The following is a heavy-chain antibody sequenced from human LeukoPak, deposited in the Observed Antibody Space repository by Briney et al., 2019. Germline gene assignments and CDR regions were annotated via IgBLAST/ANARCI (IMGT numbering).Heavy chain of an antibody. Sequence: GGSLRLSCTGSGFPFNMFAMNWVRQAPGQGLEWVSGLSSGGETIKYADSVKGRFTVSRDASKNMVLLQMNDLRPEDTAVYYCAKEQRIRHCSEGVCMEGYYFDYWGQGSLVTVSS. CDR1: GFPFNMFA. CDR3: AKEQRIRHCSEGVCMEGYYFDY. D-gene: IGHD2-8*01. CDR2: LSSGGETI. J-gene: IGHJ4*02. V-gene: IGHV3-23*01.